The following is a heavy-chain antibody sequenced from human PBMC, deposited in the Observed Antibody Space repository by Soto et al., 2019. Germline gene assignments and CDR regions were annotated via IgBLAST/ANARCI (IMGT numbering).Heavy chain of an antibody. CDR3: ARGGWHAGDDSLDYSFDY. CDR2: INHSGST. Sequence: SETLSLTCAVYGGSFSGYYWSWIRQPPGKGLEWIGEINHSGSTNYNPSLKSRVTISVDTSTNQFSLKLSSVTAADTAVYYCARGGWHAGDDSLDYSFDYWGQGTLVTVS. D-gene: IGHD2-21*02. CDR1: GGSFSGYY. J-gene: IGHJ4*02. V-gene: IGHV4-34*01.